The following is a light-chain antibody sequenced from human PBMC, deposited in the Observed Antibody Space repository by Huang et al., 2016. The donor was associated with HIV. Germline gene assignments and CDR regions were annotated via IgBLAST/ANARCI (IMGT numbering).Light chain of an antibody. CDR1: QSVKTF. Sequence: EIVLTQSPATLSLSPGERATISCRASQSVKTFLAWYQQKPGQAPRLLIYDAANRATGIPARFSGSGSGTDFTLTSSSLEPEDFAVYYCQQRSNLPLTFGGGTKVEIK. J-gene: IGKJ4*01. CDR3: QQRSNLPLT. CDR2: DAA. V-gene: IGKV3-11*01.